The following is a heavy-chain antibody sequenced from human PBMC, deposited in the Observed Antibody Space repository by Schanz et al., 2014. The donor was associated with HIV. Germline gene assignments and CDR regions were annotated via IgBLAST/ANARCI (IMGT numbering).Heavy chain of an antibody. D-gene: IGHD3-10*01. CDR1: GLTFSTYA. V-gene: IGHV3-33*08. Sequence: VQLLESGGGLVQPGGSLRLSCEASGLTFSTYAMSWVRQAPGKGLEWVAVIWYDGSNKYYADSVKGRFTISRDNSKNTLYLEMNSLRAEDTAVYYCAGAITMVRGVNPGYWGQGTLVTVSS. CDR3: AGAITMVRGVNPGY. J-gene: IGHJ4*02. CDR2: IWYDGSNK.